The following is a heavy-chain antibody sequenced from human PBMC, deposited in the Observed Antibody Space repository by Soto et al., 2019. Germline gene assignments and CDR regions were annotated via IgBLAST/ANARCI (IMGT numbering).Heavy chain of an antibody. CDR1: GFTFSSYG. V-gene: IGHV3-30*18. Sequence: GGSLRLSCAASGFTFSSYGMHWVRQAPGKGLEWVAVISYDGSNKYYADSVKGRFTISRDNSKNTLYLQMNSLRAEDTAVYYCAKSYYYYGMDVWGQGTTVTVSS. CDR2: ISYDGSNK. J-gene: IGHJ6*02. CDR3: AKSYYYYGMDV.